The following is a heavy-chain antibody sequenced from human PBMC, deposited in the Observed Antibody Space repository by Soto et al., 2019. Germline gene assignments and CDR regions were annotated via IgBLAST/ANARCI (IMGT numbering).Heavy chain of an antibody. V-gene: IGHV4-39*01. J-gene: IGHJ4*02. CDR2: IYYSGNT. CDR1: GDSVISSSYY. CDR3: ASHCSSASCYLPAFAY. Sequence: SETLCLTCTVSGDSVISSSYYWGWIRQPPGKGLEWIASIYYSGNTFYNPSPKSRVTISVVTSLNQVSLKLNSVTAADTVVYYCASHCSSASCYLPAFAYWGQGALVTVSS. D-gene: IGHD2-2*01.